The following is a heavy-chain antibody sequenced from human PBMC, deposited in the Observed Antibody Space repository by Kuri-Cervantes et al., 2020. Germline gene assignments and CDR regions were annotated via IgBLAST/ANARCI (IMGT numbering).Heavy chain of an antibody. CDR3: ARDRLMYNWFDP. J-gene: IGHJ5*02. D-gene: IGHD2-8*01. V-gene: IGHV3-21*01. CDR1: GFTFNRHT. CDR2: ISSSSSYI. Sequence: GGSLRLSCTASGFTFNRHTMTWVRQAPGKGLEWVSSISSSSSYIYYADSVKGRFTISRDNAKNSLYLQMNSLRAEDTAVHYCARDRLMYNWFDPWGQGTLVTVSS.